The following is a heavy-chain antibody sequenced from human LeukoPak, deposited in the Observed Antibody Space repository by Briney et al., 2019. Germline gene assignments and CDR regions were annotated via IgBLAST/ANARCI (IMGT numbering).Heavy chain of an antibody. CDR2: ISSSSSYI. J-gene: IGHJ4*02. V-gene: IGHV3-21*01. D-gene: IGHD5-18*01. CDR1: GFTFSSYS. Sequence: GGSLRLSCAASGFTFSSYSMDWVRQAPGKGLEWVSSISSSSSYIYYADSVKGRFTISRDNAKNSLYLQMNSLRAEDTAVYYCARDDDTAMAPDYWGQGTLVTVSS. CDR3: ARDDDTAMAPDY.